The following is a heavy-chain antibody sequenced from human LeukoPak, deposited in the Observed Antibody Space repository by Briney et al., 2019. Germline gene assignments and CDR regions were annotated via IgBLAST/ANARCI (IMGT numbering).Heavy chain of an antibody. V-gene: IGHV1-18*01. CDR1: GYTFTSYG. Sequence: ASVKVSCKASGYTFTSYGISWVRQAPGQGLEWMGWISAYNGNTNYAQKLQGRVTMTTDTSTSTAYMELRSLRSDDTAVYYCARDAQGYCSGGSCPPDYYYYYMDVWGKGTTVTVSS. D-gene: IGHD2-15*01. CDR2: ISAYNGNT. J-gene: IGHJ6*03. CDR3: ARDAQGYCSGGSCPPDYYYYYMDV.